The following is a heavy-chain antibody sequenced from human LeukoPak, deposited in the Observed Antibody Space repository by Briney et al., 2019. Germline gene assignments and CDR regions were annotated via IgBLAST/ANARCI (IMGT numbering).Heavy chain of an antibody. V-gene: IGHV3-7*01. CDR1: GFTFSSYW. Sequence: VGSLRLSCAASGFTFSSYWLSWVRQAPGKGLEWVANIKHDGSEKYYMDSVKGRFTISRDNAKNSLYLQMNSLRAEDTAVYYCARDSSIFGVFWGQGTLVTVSS. CDR3: ARDSSIFGVF. CDR2: IKHDGSEK. D-gene: IGHD3-3*01. J-gene: IGHJ4*02.